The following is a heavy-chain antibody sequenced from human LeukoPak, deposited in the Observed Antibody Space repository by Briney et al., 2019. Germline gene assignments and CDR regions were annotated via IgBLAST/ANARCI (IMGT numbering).Heavy chain of an antibody. J-gene: IGHJ1*01. CDR1: GFTFSSYW. V-gene: IGHV3-74*03. CDR2: TNTDGSST. CDR3: CGANAEY. D-gene: IGHD4/OR15-4a*01. Sequence: GGSLRLSCAASGFTFSSYWMHWVRQAPGKGLVWVSGTNTDGSSTMYADSVKRRFTIARDNAKNTLYLQMNSLRAEDTAVYYCCGANAEYWGQGTLVTVSS.